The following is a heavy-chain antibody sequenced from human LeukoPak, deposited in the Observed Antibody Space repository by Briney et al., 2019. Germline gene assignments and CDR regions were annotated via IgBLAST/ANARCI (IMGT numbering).Heavy chain of an antibody. CDR2: ISSSNIYT. CDR1: GFTFSDYC. Sequence: PGGSLRLSCAASGFTFSDYCMSWIRQAPGKGLEWVSYISSSNIYTNYADSVKGRFTISRDNAKNSLYLQMNSLRAEDTAVYYCARTNLGSGWRFDYWGQGTLVTVSS. CDR3: ARTNLGSGWRFDY. D-gene: IGHD6-19*01. V-gene: IGHV3-11*06. J-gene: IGHJ4*02.